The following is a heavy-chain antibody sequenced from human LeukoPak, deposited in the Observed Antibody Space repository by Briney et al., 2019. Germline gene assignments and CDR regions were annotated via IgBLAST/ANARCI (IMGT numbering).Heavy chain of an antibody. CDR3: ARDGGYGRGWFDP. D-gene: IGHD5-12*01. CDR2: IYYSGST. V-gene: IGHV4-59*01. J-gene: IGHJ5*02. CDR1: GGSISSYY. Sequence: KPSETLSLTCTVSGGSISSYYWSWIRQPPGKGLEWIGYIYYSGSTNYNPSLKSRVTISVDTSKNQFSLKLSSVTAADTAVYYCARDGGYGRGWFDPWGQGTLVTVSS.